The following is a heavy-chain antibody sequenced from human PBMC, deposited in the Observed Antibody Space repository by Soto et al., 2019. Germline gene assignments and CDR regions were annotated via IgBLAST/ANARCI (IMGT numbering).Heavy chain of an antibody. CDR2: IDSSGEK. CDR3: ARRHLAVAVSPWFDP. D-gene: IGHD6-19*01. J-gene: IGHJ5*02. Sequence: QVTLKESGPVLVKPTETLTLRCTVDGLSITDSEMGVSWIRQPPGQPLEWLAHIDSSGEKSYRTFLKSRLAISKDTSKSQIVLTMTNMDPADTATYYCARRHLAVAVSPWFDPWGQGIPVTVSS. CDR1: GLSITDSEMG. V-gene: IGHV2-26*01.